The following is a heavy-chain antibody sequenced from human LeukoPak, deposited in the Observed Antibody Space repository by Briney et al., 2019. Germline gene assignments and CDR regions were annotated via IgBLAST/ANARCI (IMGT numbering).Heavy chain of an antibody. V-gene: IGHV3-48*01. CDR1: GFSSSGYA. Sequence: SGGSLRLSCAASGFSSSGYAMNWVRQAPGKGLEWVSYISSSSGTIYYADSVKGRFSVSRDNARNSLYLQMNSLRAEDTAVYYCAREVSSSWYAWGQGTLVTVSS. CDR2: ISSSSGTI. CDR3: AREVSSSWYA. D-gene: IGHD6-13*01. J-gene: IGHJ4*02.